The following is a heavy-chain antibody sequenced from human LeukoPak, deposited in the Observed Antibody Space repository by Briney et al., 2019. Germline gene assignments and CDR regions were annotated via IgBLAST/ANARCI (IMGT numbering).Heavy chain of an antibody. J-gene: IGHJ4*02. V-gene: IGHV1-46*01. CDR1: GYTFTSYY. Sequence: ASVKVSCKASGYTFTSYYMHWVRQAPGQGLEWVGIINLSGGSTSYAQKFQGRVTMTRDTSTSTVYMELSSLRSEDTAVYYCARDYASNVPFDYWGQGTLVTVSS. CDR2: INLSGGST. CDR3: ARDYASNVPFDY. D-gene: IGHD3-16*01.